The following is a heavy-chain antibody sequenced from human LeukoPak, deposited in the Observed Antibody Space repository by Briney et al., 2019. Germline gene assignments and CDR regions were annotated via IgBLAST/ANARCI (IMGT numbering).Heavy chain of an antibody. CDR2: IYSGGST. Sequence: PGGSLRLSFAGSGFTLNRHCMRRVRQAPGKGLEWVSVIYSGGSTYYADSVKGRFTISRDNSKNTLYLQMNSLRAEGTAVYYCARDSPGGDYLLAYWAQGTLVTVSS. J-gene: IGHJ4*02. D-gene: IGHD4-17*01. CDR3: ARDSPGGDYLLAY. V-gene: IGHV3-53*01. CDR1: GFTLNRHC.